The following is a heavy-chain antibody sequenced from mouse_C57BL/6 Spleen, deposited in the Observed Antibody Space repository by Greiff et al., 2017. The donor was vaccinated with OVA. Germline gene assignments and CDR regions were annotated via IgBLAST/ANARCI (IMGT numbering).Heavy chain of an antibody. V-gene: IGHV8-12*01. CDR3: ARSVSYYDYDDFDV. J-gene: IGHJ1*03. Sequence: ESGPGILQSSQTLSLTCSFSGFSLSTSGMGVSWIRQPSGKGLEWLAHIYWDDDKRYNPSLKSRLTISKDTSRNQVFLKITSVDTADTATYYCARSVSYYDYDDFDVWGTGTTVTVSS. CDR2: IYWDDDK. CDR1: GFSLSTSGMG. D-gene: IGHD2-4*01.